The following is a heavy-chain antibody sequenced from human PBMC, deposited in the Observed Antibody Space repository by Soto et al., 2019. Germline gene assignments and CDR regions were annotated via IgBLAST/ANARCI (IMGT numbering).Heavy chain of an antibody. J-gene: IGHJ4*02. Sequence: GASVKVSCKASGYTFTSYGISWGRQAPGQGLEWMGWISAYNGNTNYAQKLQGRVTMTTDTSTSTAYMELRSLRSDDTAVYYCARSRQWEISLYYFDYWGQGTLVTVSS. CDR2: ISAYNGNT. D-gene: IGHD1-26*01. V-gene: IGHV1-18*01. CDR1: GYTFTSYG. CDR3: ARSRQWEISLYYFDY.